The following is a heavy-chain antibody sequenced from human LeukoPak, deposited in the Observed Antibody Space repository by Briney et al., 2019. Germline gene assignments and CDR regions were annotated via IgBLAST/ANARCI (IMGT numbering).Heavy chain of an antibody. CDR3: TTLGGYNSGWYFDY. D-gene: IGHD6-19*01. J-gene: IGHJ4*02. CDR1: GYTFTGYH. Sequence: ASVRVSCKASGYTFTGYHIHWVRQATGQGLEWMGWINPNSGGTNYAQRFQGRVTMTRDTSIITAYMELSRLTSDDTAVYYCTTLGGYNSGWYFDYWGQGTLVTVSS. V-gene: IGHV1-2*02. CDR2: INPNSGGT.